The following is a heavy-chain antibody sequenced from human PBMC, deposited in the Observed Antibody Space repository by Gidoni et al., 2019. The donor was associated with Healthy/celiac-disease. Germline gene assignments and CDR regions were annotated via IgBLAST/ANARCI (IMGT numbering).Heavy chain of an antibody. D-gene: IGHD3-16*01. CDR3: ARLGTPAWAFDI. V-gene: IGHV4-59*01. Sequence: NYNPSLKSRVTISVDTSKNQFSLKLSSVTAADTAVYYCARLGTPAWAFDIWGQGTMVTVSS. J-gene: IGHJ3*02.